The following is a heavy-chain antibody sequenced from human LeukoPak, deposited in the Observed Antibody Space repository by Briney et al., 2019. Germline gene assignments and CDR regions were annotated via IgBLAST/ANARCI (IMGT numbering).Heavy chain of an antibody. D-gene: IGHD3-10*01. Sequence: ASVKVSCKASGYTFTSYAMNWVRQAPGQGLEWMGWINTNTGNPTYAQGLTGRFVFSLDTSVSTAYLQISSLKAEDTAVYYCARGGSGSYYNEFDYWGQGTLVTVSS. CDR1: GYTFTSYA. V-gene: IGHV7-4-1*02. CDR2: INTNTGNP. J-gene: IGHJ4*02. CDR3: ARGGSGSYYNEFDY.